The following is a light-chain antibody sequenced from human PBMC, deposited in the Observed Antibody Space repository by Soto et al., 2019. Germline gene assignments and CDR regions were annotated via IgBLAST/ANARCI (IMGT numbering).Light chain of an antibody. CDR2: DVS. J-gene: IGLJ2*01. V-gene: IGLV2-14*01. CDR3: TSYTSSSTLEV. CDR1: SSNVGGYNY. Sequence: QSALTQPPSVSGSPGQSITISCTGSSSNVGGYNYVSWYQQLPGKAPKLMIYDVSNRPSGVSNRFSGSKSGNTASLTISGLQAEDEADYYCTSYTSSSTLEVFGGGTKVTVL.